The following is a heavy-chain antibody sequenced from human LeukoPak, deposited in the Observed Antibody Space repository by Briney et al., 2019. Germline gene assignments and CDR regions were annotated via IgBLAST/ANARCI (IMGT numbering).Heavy chain of an antibody. Sequence: GGSLRLSCAASGFTFSSYWMSWVRQAPGKGLEWVANRKQDGSEKYYVDSVKGRFTISRDNAKNSLYLQMNSLRAEDTAVYYCAREKLGELLDFDYWGQGTLVTVSS. J-gene: IGHJ4*02. CDR3: AREKLGELLDFDY. D-gene: IGHD3-10*01. CDR1: GFTFSSYW. V-gene: IGHV3-7*01. CDR2: RKQDGSEK.